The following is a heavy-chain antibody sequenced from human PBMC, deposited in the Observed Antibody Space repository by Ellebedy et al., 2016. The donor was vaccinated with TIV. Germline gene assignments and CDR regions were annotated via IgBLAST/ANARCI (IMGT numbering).Heavy chain of an antibody. CDR3: AREGDNTGYRHLDL. V-gene: IGHV3-48*02. CDR2: TRHNRDTI. D-gene: IGHD1-26*01. Sequence: PGGSLRLSCSASGFTFSDYCMNWVRQAPGKGPEWISYTRHNRDTILYPDSVKGRFTISRDNARNLLFLQMNSLRDEDSAVYYCAREGDNTGYRHLDLWGRGTLVTVSS. CDR1: GFTFSDYC. J-gene: IGHJ2*01.